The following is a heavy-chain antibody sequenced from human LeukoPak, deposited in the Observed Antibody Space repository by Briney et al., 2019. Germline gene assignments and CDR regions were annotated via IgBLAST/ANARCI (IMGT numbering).Heavy chain of an antibody. J-gene: IGHJ4*02. Sequence: SVKVSCKASGGTFSSYAISWVRQAPGQGLEWMGGIIPIFGTANYAQKFQGRVTITADESTSTAYMELSSLRSEDTAVYYCARPHYDSSGYFPYYSDYWGQGTLVTVSS. CDR1: GGTFSSYA. D-gene: IGHD3-22*01. CDR2: IIPIFGTA. V-gene: IGHV1-69*13. CDR3: ARPHYDSSGYFPYYSDY.